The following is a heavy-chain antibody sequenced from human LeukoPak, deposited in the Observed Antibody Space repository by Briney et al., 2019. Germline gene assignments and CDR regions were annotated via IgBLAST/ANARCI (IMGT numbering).Heavy chain of an antibody. CDR1: GVSISSYY. D-gene: IGHD5-24*01. V-gene: IGHV4-59*01. Sequence: SETLSLTCTVSGVSISSYYWTWIRQPPGKGLEWIGYVYYSGSTNYNPSLKSRVSISVDTSKNQFSLNLSSVTATDTAVYYCAREDGYKFRVIDYWGQGTLVTVSS. CDR3: AREDGYKFRVIDY. J-gene: IGHJ4*02. CDR2: VYYSGST.